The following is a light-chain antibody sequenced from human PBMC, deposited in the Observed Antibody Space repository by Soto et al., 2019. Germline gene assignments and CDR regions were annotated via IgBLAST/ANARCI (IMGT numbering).Light chain of an antibody. V-gene: IGLV1-40*01. CDR3: QSYDNSLSAWV. Sequence: QSVLTQPPSVSGAPGQRVTISCTGSSSNIGAVFDVHWYQQLPGTAPKLLIYANTNRPSGVPDRFSGSKSGTSASLAITGLQAEDEPDYYCQSYDNSLSAWVFGGGTKLTVL. J-gene: IGLJ3*02. CDR2: ANT. CDR1: SSNIGAVFD.